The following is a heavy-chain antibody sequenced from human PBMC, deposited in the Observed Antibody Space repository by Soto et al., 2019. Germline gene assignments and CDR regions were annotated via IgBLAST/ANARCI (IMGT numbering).Heavy chain of an antibody. V-gene: IGHV4-39*01. CDR1: GGSITSSSHF. D-gene: IGHD6-25*01. CDR3: AGQTFTIAAASYGRGNWFDP. J-gene: IGHJ5*02. CDR2: IYFTGNT. Sequence: PSETLSLTCSASGGSITSSSHFWGWVRQPPGKGLEWIGTIYFTGNTYYTPSLKSRPTMSIDTSKNEFSLRLNSVTAADTAVYYCAGQTFTIAAASYGRGNWFDPWGPGTLVTV.